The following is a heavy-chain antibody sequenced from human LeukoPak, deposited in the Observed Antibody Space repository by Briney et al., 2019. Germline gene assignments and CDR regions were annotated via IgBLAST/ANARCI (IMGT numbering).Heavy chain of an antibody. D-gene: IGHD6-13*01. CDR3: ASSPLDSSSWYVTDY. CDR2: INPSGGST. Sequence: ASVKVSCKASGYTFTSYYMHWVRQAPGQGLEWMGIINPSGGSTSYAQKFQGRVTMTRDTSTSTVYMELSSLRSEDTAVYYCASSPLDSSSWYVTDYWGQGTLVTVSS. CDR1: GYTFTSYY. V-gene: IGHV1-46*01. J-gene: IGHJ4*02.